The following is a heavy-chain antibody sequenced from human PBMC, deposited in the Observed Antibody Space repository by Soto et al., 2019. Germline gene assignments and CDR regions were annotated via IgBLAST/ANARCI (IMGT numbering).Heavy chain of an antibody. V-gene: IGHV3-30*03. CDR2: ISYDGSDK. J-gene: IGHJ5*02. D-gene: IGHD2-15*01. CDR1: GLTNSG. Sequence: QVQLVESGGGVVQPGRYLRLSCAVSGLTNSGMHWVRQAPGKGLEWLALISYDGSDKYYADSVKGRCTISRDNSKNTLYLQMNSLRPEDTAVYYCVRDHYCSGGSCHSDDQWFDPWGQGTLVTVSS. CDR3: VRDHYCSGGSCHSDDQWFDP.